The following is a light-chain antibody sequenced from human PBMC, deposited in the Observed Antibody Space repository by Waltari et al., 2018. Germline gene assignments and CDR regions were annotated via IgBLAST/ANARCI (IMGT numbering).Light chain of an antibody. V-gene: IGLV8-61*01. J-gene: IGLJ3*02. Sequence: QTVVTQEPSFSVSPGGTVTLTCGLSSGSVSTSYYPSWYQQTPGRPPRTLIYTTNTRSSGVPDRFSGSILGNKAALTITGAQADDESDYYCVLYMTSGISVFGGGTKLTVL. CDR2: TTN. CDR1: SGSVSTSYY. CDR3: VLYMTSGISV.